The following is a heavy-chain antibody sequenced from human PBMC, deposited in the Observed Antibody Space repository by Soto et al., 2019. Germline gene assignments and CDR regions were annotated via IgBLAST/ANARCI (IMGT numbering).Heavy chain of an antibody. CDR1: GYTFTGYY. Sequence: ASVKVSCKASGYTFTGYYMHWVRQAPGQGLEWMGWINPNSGGTNYAQKFQGWVTMTRDTSISTAYMELGRLRSDDTAVYYCARVLFSSSYYSGIDAFCLGATVTVSS. J-gene: IGHJ6*02. V-gene: IGHV1-2*04. CDR2: INPNSGGT. D-gene: IGHD2-2*01. CDR3: ARVLFSSSYYSGIDA.